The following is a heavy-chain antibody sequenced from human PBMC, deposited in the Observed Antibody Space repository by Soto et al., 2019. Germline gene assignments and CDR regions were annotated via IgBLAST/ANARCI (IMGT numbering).Heavy chain of an antibody. J-gene: IGHJ4*02. D-gene: IGHD2-2*01. CDR3: ARGWACSTTSCYLFDY. Sequence: SVKVSCKASGGTFSSYAISWVRQAPGQGLEWMGGIIPICGTANYAQKFQGRVTITADESTSTAYMELSSLRSEDTAVYYCARGWACSTTSCYLFDYWGQGTLVTVSS. CDR2: IIPICGTA. CDR1: GGTFSSYA. V-gene: IGHV1-69*13.